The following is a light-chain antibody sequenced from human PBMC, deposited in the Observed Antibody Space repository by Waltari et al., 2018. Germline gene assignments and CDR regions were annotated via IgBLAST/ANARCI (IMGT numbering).Light chain of an antibody. V-gene: IGLV2-23*02. J-gene: IGLJ2*01. CDR3: CPYTSNSTLI. CDR2: EVT. CDR1: SNDLGRYNL. Sequence: QSALTQPASMSGSPGQSITISCTGTSNDLGRYNLVSWYQQHPGKAPKLMIYEVTKRPSGVSNRFSGSKSGNTASLTISGLQAEDEADYYCCPYTSNSTLIFGGGTKLTVL.